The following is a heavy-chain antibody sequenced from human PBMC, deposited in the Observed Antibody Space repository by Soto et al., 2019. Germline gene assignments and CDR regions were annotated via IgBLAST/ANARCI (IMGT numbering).Heavy chain of an antibody. Sequence: LSLTCSVYGGSFSDYYWSWIRQPPGKGLEWIGEINHSGSTNYNPSLKSRVTISVHTSKNQFSLKLSSVTAADTAVYYCARARKGSGSDYYYHYGMDVWGKGTTVTVSS. D-gene: IGHD3-3*01. CDR1: GGSFSDYY. V-gene: IGHV4-34*01. CDR3: ARARKGSGSDYYYHYGMDV. J-gene: IGHJ6*04. CDR2: INHSGST.